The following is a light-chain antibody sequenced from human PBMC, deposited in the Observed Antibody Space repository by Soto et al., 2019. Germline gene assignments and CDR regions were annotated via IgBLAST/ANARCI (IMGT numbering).Light chain of an antibody. CDR1: SSNIGTGFD. V-gene: IGLV1-40*01. Sequence: QLVLTQQPSVSGAPGQTVTISCTGSSSNIGTGFDVHWYQQLPGTVPKLLIYGNSHRPSGVRDRFSGSKSGTSASLAITGLQAEDEADYYCQSYDSSLSGYVFGTGTQLTVL. J-gene: IGLJ1*01. CDR2: GNS. CDR3: QSYDSSLSGYV.